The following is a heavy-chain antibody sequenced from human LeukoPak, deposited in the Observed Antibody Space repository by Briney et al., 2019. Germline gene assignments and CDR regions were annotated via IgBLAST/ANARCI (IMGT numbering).Heavy chain of an antibody. D-gene: IGHD2-2*01. CDR1: GFTFSSYS. Sequence: GGPLRPSCAASGFTFSSYSMNWVRQAPGKGLEWVSSISSSSSYIYYADSVKGRFTISRDNAKNSLYLQMNSLRAEDTAVYYCARDRVYCSSTSCSTPNWFDPWGQGTLVTVSS. V-gene: IGHV3-21*01. J-gene: IGHJ5*02. CDR3: ARDRVYCSSTSCSTPNWFDP. CDR2: ISSSSSYI.